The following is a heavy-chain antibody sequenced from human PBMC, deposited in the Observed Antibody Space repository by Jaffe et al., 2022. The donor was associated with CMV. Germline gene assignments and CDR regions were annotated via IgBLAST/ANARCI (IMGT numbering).Heavy chain of an antibody. CDR1: GYTFTSYA. V-gene: IGHV1-3*01. D-gene: IGHD3-3*01. J-gene: IGHJ5*02. CDR3: ARDRNYDFWSGYPGGWFDP. CDR2: INAGNGNT. Sequence: QVQLVQSGAEVKKPGASVKVSCKASGYTFTSYAMHWVRQAPGQRLEWMGWINAGNGNTKYSQKFQGRVTITRDTSASTAYMELSSLRSEDTAVYYCARDRNYDFWSGYPGGWFDPWGQGTLVTVSS.